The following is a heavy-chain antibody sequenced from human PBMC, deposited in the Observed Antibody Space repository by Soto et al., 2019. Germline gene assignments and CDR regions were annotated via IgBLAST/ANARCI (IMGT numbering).Heavy chain of an antibody. Sequence: GGSLRLSCAASGFTFSTCWMMWVRQAPGKGLKGVANINQDGSGRYYVDSVKGRLTISRDNANNSLYLKINSLIAEDTAVYYCVKDNRGSYWGQGTLVTVSS. CDR2: INQDGSGR. D-gene: IGHD3-10*01. CDR3: VKDNRGSY. CDR1: GFTFSTCW. V-gene: IGHV3-7*01. J-gene: IGHJ4*02.